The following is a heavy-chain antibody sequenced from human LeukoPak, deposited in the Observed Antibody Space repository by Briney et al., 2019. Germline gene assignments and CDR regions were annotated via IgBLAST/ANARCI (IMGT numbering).Heavy chain of an antibody. CDR2: IYYSGST. CDR3: ARVEWELLRAFDY. CDR1: GGSISSSSYY. V-gene: IGHV4-39*07. Sequence: SETLSLTCTVSGGSISSSSYYWGWIRQPPGKGLEWIGSIYYSGSTYYNPSLKSRVTISVDTSKNQLSLKLSSVTAADTAVYYCARVEWELLRAFDYWGQGTLVTVSS. J-gene: IGHJ4*02. D-gene: IGHD1-26*01.